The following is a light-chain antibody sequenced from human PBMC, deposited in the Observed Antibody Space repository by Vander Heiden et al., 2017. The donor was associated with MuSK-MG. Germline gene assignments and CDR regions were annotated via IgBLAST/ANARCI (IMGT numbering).Light chain of an antibody. V-gene: IGLV1-40*01. J-gene: IGLJ2*01. CDR2: SNT. CDR1: TSNIGAGYH. Sequence: QSVLTPPPSVSAAPGQRVTISCTGSTSNIGAGYHVHWYQQLPGTAPKVLIYSNTNRPSGVPNRFSGSKSGTAASLAITGLQAEDEADYYCQSYDSSLSVVVFGGGTKLTVL. CDR3: QSYDSSLSVVV.